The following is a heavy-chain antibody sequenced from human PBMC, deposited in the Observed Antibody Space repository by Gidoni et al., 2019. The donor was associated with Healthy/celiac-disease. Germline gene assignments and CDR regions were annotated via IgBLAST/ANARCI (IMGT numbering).Heavy chain of an antibody. CDR2: ISSSGSTI. CDR1: GLTFSDYY. D-gene: IGHD2-21*02. CDR3: AREPGCGGDCTYYYYYYGMDV. J-gene: IGHJ6*02. Sequence: QVQLVESGGGLVKPGGSLRLSCAASGLTFSDYYMSWLRQAPGKGLEWVSYISSSGSTIYYADSVKGRFTISRDNAKNSLYLQMNSLRAEDTAVYYCAREPGCGGDCTYYYYYYGMDVWGQGTTVTVSS. V-gene: IGHV3-11*01.